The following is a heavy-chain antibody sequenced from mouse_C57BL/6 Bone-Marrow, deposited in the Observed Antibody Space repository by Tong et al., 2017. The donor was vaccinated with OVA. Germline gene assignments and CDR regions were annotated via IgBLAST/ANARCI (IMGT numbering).Heavy chain of an antibody. Sequence: VQLQESGAELVRPGTSVKMSCKASGYTFTNYWIGWAKQRPGHGLEWIGDINPNNGGTIYNQKFKGKATLTVDKSSSTAYMQLSSLTSEDSAVYYCAIPTAQVDYWGQGTTLTVSS. CDR2: INPNNGGT. V-gene: IGHV1-63*01. J-gene: IGHJ2*01. CDR1: GYTFTNYW. CDR3: AIPTAQVDY. D-gene: IGHD3-2*02.